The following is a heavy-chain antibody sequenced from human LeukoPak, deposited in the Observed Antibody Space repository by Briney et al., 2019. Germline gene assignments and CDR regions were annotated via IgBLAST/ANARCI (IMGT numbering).Heavy chain of an antibody. CDR2: IWYDGSNK. Sequence: GGSLRLSCAASGFTFSSYGMHWVRQAPGKGLEWVAVIWYDGSNKYYADSVKGRFIISRDNSKNTLYLQMNSLRAEDTAVYYCARDIAVAGTAILALDYWGQGTLVTVSS. D-gene: IGHD6-19*01. CDR1: GFTFSSYG. CDR3: ARDIAVAGTAILALDY. J-gene: IGHJ4*02. V-gene: IGHV3-33*01.